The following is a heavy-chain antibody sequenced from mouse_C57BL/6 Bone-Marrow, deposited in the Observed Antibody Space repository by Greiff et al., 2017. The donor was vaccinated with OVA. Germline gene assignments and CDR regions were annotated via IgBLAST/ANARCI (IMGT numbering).Heavy chain of an antibody. Sequence: EVQLVESGGGLVQPKGSLKLSCAASGFTFNTYAMHWVRQAPGKGLEWVARIRSKSSNYATYYADSVKDRFTISRDDSQSMLYLQMNNLKTEDTAMYYCVREGTGTGGSPFDYWGQGTTLTVSS. J-gene: IGHJ2*01. D-gene: IGHD4-1*01. CDR1: GFTFNTYA. V-gene: IGHV10-3*01. CDR2: IRSKSSNYAT. CDR3: VREGTGTGGSPFDY.